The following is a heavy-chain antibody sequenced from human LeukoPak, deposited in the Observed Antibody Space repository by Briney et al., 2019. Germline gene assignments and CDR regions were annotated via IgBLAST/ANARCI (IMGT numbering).Heavy chain of an antibody. Sequence: GASVKVSCKASGYSFTNFYIHWVRQAPAQGLEWMGIINPSGGSTNYAQKFQGRVTMTSDTSASTVYLDLSSLRSEDTAIYYCARDKSSTNWLDSWGQGTLVTVSS. V-gene: IGHV1-46*01. CDR1: GYSFTNFY. CDR2: INPSGGST. D-gene: IGHD3-10*01. J-gene: IGHJ5*01. CDR3: ARDKSSTNWLDS.